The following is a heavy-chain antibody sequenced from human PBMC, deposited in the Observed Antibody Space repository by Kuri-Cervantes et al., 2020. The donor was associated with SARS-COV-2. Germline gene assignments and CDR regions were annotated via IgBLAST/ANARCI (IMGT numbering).Heavy chain of an antibody. CDR1: GGSLSDYY. Sequence: GSLRLSCAVYGGSLSDYYWSWIRQPPGKGLEWIGEINPTGGTNYNPSLNSRLTISPDTSRSQFSLKLSSVTASDTAVYYCARVFTASFDFWGQGTLVTVSS. V-gene: IGHV4-34*01. CDR3: ARVFTASFDF. J-gene: IGHJ4*02. CDR2: INPTGGT.